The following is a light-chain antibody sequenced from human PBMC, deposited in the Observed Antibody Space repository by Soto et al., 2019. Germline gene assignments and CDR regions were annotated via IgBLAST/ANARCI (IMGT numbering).Light chain of an antibody. V-gene: IGKV1-39*01. CDR1: QGIRND. CDR2: RAS. Sequence: IQMTQSPSSLSASVGDRVTITCRASQGIRNDLGWYQQKPGKAPKLLIYRASSLQSGVPSRFSGSGSGTHFTLTINSLQPEDFATYYCQQNYSPPPVTFGQGTRLEIK. J-gene: IGKJ5*01. CDR3: QQNYSPPPVT.